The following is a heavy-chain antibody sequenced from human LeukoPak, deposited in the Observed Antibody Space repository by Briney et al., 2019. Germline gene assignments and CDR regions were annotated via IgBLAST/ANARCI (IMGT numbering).Heavy chain of an antibody. CDR2: IYPRGST. J-gene: IGHJ5*02. Sequence: SETLSLTCAVSGGSISSGSYSWSWIRQPPGKGLEWIGYIYPRGSTYYNPSLKSRVILSLDKSANEFSLNLSSVTAADTAVYYCARDSGSWGQGTLVTVSS. V-gene: IGHV4-30-2*01. CDR1: GGSISSGSYS. CDR3: ARDSGS. D-gene: IGHD3-22*01.